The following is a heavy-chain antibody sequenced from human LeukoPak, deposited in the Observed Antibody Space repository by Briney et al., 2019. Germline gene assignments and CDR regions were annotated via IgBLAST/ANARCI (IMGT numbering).Heavy chain of an antibody. CDR2: ISYDGSNK. D-gene: IGHD3-10*01. V-gene: IGHV3-30*18. CDR3: AKGTYYYGSTESTGSWYFDL. CDR1: GFTFSSYG. Sequence: GGSLRLSRAASGFTFSSYGMHWVRQAPGKGLEWVAVISYDGSNKYYADSVKGRFTISRDNSKNTLYLQMNSLRAEDTAVYYCAKGTYYYGSTESTGSWYFDLWGRGTLVTVSS. J-gene: IGHJ2*01.